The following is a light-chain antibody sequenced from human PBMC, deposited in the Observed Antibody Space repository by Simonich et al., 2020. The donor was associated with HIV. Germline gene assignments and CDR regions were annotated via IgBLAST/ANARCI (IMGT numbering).Light chain of an antibody. CDR3: QSYDSSNLWV. J-gene: IGLJ3*02. CDR2: EDN. Sequence: NFMLTQPHYVSESQGKTVTNSCTRSSGSMSSNYGQWYQQRPGSSPTPVIYEDNQRPSGVPDRFSGSIDSSSNSASLTISGLKTEDEADYYCQSYDSSNLWVFGGGTKLTVL. CDR1: SGSMSSNY. V-gene: IGLV6-57*01.